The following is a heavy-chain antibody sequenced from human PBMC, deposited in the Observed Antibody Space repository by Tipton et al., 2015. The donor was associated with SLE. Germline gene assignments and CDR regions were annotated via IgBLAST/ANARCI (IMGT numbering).Heavy chain of an antibody. V-gene: IGHV3-23*03. CDR1: GFTFSSYA. D-gene: IGHD3-10*01. Sequence: SLRLSCAASGFTFSSYAMSWVRQTPGKGLEWVSVIYSGGSTYYADSVKGRFTISRDNSKNTLYLQMNSLRAEDTAVYYCAMGRGWFREFDYWGQGTLVTVSS. J-gene: IGHJ4*02. CDR2: IYSGGST. CDR3: AMGRGWFREFDY.